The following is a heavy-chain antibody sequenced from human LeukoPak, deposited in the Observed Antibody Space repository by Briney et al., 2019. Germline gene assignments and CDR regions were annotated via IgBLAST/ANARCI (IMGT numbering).Heavy chain of an antibody. CDR2: INAGNGNT. V-gene: IGHV1-3*01. J-gene: IGHJ3*02. D-gene: IGHD5-18*01. CDR3: ARVLRPRIQLWLRRVDAFDI. CDR1: GYTFTSYA. Sequence: GASVKVSCKASGYTFTSYAMHWVRQAPGQRLEWMGWINAGNGNTKYSQKFQGRVTMTRNTSISTAYMELSSLRSEDTAVYYCARVLRPRIQLWLRRVDAFDIWGQGTMVTVSS.